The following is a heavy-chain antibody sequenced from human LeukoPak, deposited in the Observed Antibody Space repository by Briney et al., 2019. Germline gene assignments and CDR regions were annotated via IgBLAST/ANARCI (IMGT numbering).Heavy chain of an antibody. CDR2: IIPILGIA. CDR3: ARFRLGGRTPFDY. D-gene: IGHD4-23*01. CDR1: GYTFTNYY. V-gene: IGHV1-69*02. Sequence: SVKVSCKASGYTFTNYYISWVRQAPGQGLEWMGRIIPILGIANYAQKFQGRVTITADKSTSTAYMELSSLRSEDTAVYYCARFRLGGRTPFDYWGQGTLVTVSS. J-gene: IGHJ4*02.